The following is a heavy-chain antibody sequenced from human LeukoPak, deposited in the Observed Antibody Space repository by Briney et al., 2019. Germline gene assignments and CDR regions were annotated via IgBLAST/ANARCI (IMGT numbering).Heavy chain of an antibody. CDR2: IYYSGST. J-gene: IGHJ4*02. V-gene: IGHV4-39*07. Sequence: SETLSLTCTVSGGSISSSSYYWGWIRQPPGKGLEWIGSIYYSGSTYYNPSLKSRVTISVDTSKNQFSLKLSSVTAADTAVYYCARYLGYCSGGSCYRYFDYWGQGTLVTVYS. D-gene: IGHD2-15*01. CDR3: ARYLGYCSGGSCYRYFDY. CDR1: GGSISSSSYY.